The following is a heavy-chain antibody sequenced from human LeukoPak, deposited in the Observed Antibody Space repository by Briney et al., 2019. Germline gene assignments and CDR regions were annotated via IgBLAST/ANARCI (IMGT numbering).Heavy chain of an antibody. CDR1: GFTFSSYG. V-gene: IGHV3-23*01. J-gene: IGHJ5*02. CDR3: AKDPGSSELPWNWFDP. CDR2: ISGSGGST. D-gene: IGHD3-10*01. Sequence: QTGGSLRLSCAASGFTFSSYGMSWVRQAPGKGLEWVSAISGSGGSTYYADSVKGRFTISRDNSKNTLYLQMNSLRAEDTAVYYCAKDPGSSELPWNWFDPWGQGTLVTVSS.